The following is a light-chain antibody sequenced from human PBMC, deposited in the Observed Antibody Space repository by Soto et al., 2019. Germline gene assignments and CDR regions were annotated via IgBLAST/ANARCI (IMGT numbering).Light chain of an antibody. CDR3: QQYNSYPLT. V-gene: IGKV1-5*03. Sequence: DIQMTQSPSTLSESVGDRVTITCRASPSISSWLAWYQQKPGKAPKLLIYKASSLESGVPSRFSGSGSGTEFTLTISSLQPDDFATYYCQQYNSYPLTFGGGTKVEIK. J-gene: IGKJ4*01. CDR1: PSISSW. CDR2: KAS.